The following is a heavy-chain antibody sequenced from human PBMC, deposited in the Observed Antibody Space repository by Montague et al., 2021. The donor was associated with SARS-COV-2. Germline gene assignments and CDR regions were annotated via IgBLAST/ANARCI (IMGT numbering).Heavy chain of an antibody. J-gene: IGHJ4*02. V-gene: IGHV4-31*03. Sequence: TLSLTCTVSGGSISSGDYYWGWIRQHPEKGLEWIGYISYRGGTYYNPSLRSRATISVDTSKNQVSLRLSSVTAADTAVYYCARHAGKRITIFGVVKGQYYFDYWGQGTLVTVSS. CDR1: GGSISSGDYY. D-gene: IGHD3-3*01. CDR3: ARHAGKRITIFGVVKGQYYFDY. CDR2: ISYRGGT.